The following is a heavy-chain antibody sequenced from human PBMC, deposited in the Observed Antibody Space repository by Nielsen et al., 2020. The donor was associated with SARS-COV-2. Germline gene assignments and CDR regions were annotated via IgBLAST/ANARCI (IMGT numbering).Heavy chain of an antibody. CDR2: IDWDDDK. D-gene: IGHD6-19*01. CDR3: ARIGYSSGLYYFDY. V-gene: IGHV2-70*11. Sequence: SGPTLVKPTQTLTLTCTFSGFSLSTSGMCVSWIRQPPGKALEWLARIDWDDDKYYSTSLKTRLTISKDTSKNQVVLTMTNMDPVDTATYYCARIGYSSGLYYFDYWGQGTLVTVSS. J-gene: IGHJ4*02. CDR1: GFSLSTSGMC.